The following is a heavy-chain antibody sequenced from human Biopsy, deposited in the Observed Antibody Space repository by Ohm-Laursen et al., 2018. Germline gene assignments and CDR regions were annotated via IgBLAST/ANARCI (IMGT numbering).Heavy chain of an antibody. D-gene: IGHD3/OR15-3a*01. CDR1: GVSITAYY. V-gene: IGHV4-4*09. Sequence: SGTLSLTCTVSGVSITAYYWSWIRQPPGKGLECIGNIHHSGSTNYNPSLKSRLTISADTSKSQLSLHLTSVTAADTAVYYCASRGLVMASDYYFDDWGQGTLVTVSS. CDR3: ASRGLVMASDYYFDD. CDR2: IHHSGST. J-gene: IGHJ4*02.